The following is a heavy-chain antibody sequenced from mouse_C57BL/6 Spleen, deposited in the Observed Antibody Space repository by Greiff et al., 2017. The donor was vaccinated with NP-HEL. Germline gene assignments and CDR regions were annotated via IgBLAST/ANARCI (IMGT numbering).Heavy chain of an antibody. CDR3: AREGPLGYGSSYWYFDV. CDR1: GFSLTSYA. V-gene: IGHV2-9-1*01. D-gene: IGHD1-1*01. CDR2: IWTGGGT. J-gene: IGHJ1*03. Sequence: QVQLKQSGPGLVAPSQSLSITCTVSGFSLTSYAISWVRQPPGKGLEWLGVIWTGGGTNYNSALKSRLSISKDNSKSQVFLKMNSLQTDDTARYYCAREGPLGYGSSYWYFDVWGTGTTVTVSS.